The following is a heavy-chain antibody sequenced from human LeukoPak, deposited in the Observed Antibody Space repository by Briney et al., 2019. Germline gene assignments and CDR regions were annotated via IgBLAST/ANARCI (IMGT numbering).Heavy chain of an antibody. J-gene: IGHJ1*01. CDR2: FYYTGST. CDR3: ARDGKYAEYFQD. CDR1: GGSVSSGSYY. D-gene: IGHD1-1*01. Sequence: SETLSLTCTVSGGSVSSGSYYWSWIRQPPGKGLEWIGYFYYTGSTNYNPSLKSRVTISVDTSKNQFSLKLSSVTDADTAVYYCARDGKYAEYFQDWGQGTLVTVSS. V-gene: IGHV4-61*01.